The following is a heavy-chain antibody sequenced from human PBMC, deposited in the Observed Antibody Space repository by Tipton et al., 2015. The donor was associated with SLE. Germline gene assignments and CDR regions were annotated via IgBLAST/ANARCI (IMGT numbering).Heavy chain of an antibody. D-gene: IGHD3-22*01. CDR1: GFTFSSYG. J-gene: IGHJ4*02. V-gene: IGHV3-30*02. CDR2: IRYDGSNK. Sequence: SLRLSCAASGFTFSSYGMHWVRQAPGKGLEWVAFIRYDGSNKYYADSVKGRFTISRDNSKNTLYLQMNSLRAEDTAVYYCAKDRLGHYDSSGSFDYWGQGTLVTVSS. CDR3: AKDRLGHYDSSGSFDY.